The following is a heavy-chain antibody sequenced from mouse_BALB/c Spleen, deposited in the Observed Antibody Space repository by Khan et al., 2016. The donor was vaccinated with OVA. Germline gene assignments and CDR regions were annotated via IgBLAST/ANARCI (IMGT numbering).Heavy chain of an antibody. Sequence: VELVESGAELAQPGASVKMSCKTSGYTFTSYWMHWVKQRPGQGLEWIGYINPSTGYTEYNQRFKDKATLTTDKSSSTAYMQLSRLTSEDSAVYYCARRGLNGILSYWGQGTLVTVSA. CDR1: GYTFTSYW. CDR3: ARRGLNGILSY. CDR2: INPSTGYT. V-gene: IGHV1-7*01. D-gene: IGHD1-3*01. J-gene: IGHJ3*01.